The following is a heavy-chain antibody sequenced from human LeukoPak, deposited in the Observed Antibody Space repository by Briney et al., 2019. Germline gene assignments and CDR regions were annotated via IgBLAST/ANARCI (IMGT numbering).Heavy chain of an antibody. CDR2: IHYSGPT. J-gene: IGHJ5*01. CDR3: ARDSSPGDS. CDR1: GDSLNTNTW. Sequence: PSETLSLTCAVSGDSLNTNTWWSWVRQPPGKGLEWIGCIHYSGPTNYSPSLRGRITISVDTSKGQVSLILRSVTAADTAVYFCARDSSPGDSWGQGTLVTVSS. V-gene: IGHV4-4*02. D-gene: IGHD1-14*01.